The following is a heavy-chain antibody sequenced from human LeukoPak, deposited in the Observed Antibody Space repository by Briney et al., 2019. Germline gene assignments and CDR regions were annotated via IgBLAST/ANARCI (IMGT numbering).Heavy chain of an antibody. CDR1: GYTFTSYD. CDR2: MNPNSGNT. D-gene: IGHD1-26*01. J-gene: IGHJ6*03. Sequence: ASVKVSCTASGYTFTSYDINWVRQATGQGLEWMGWMNPNSGNTGYAQKFQGRVTMTRNTSISTAYMELSSLRSEDTAVYYCARLQWELLRYYYYYMDVWGKGTTVTVSS. V-gene: IGHV1-8*01. CDR3: ARLQWELLRYYYYYMDV.